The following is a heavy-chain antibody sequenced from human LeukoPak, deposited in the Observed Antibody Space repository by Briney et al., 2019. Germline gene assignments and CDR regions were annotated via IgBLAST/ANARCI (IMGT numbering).Heavy chain of an antibody. CDR2: INPNSGDT. V-gene: IGHV1-2*02. D-gene: IGHD3-9*01. J-gene: IGHJ4*02. Sequence: ASVKVSCKASGYTFTVYSMHWVRQAPGQGLEWMGWINPNSGDTKYSQNFQGRVTMSWDTSISTAYMELNRLTSDDTAVYYCARDYDILTGYFSPPDYWGQGTLVTVSS. CDR1: GYTFTVYS. CDR3: ARDYDILTGYFSPPDY.